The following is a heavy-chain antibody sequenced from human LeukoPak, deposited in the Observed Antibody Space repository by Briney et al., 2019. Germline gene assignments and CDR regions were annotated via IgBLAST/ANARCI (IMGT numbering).Heavy chain of an antibody. J-gene: IGHJ3*02. CDR1: GFTFSSYW. Sequence: GGSLRLSCAASGFTFSSYWMHWVRQAPGKGLVWVSRINSDGSSTSYADSVKGRFTISRDNGNNGVYLQMNGLRAEDTAVYYCARGGPDHAFDIWGQGTMVTVSS. CDR3: ARGGPDHAFDI. D-gene: IGHD1-14*01. V-gene: IGHV3-74*01. CDR2: INSDGSST.